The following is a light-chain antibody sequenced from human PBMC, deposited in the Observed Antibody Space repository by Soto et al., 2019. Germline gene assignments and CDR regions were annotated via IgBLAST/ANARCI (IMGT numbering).Light chain of an antibody. CDR3: QQYNSYWYT. V-gene: IGKV1-5*01. Sequence: DIQMTQSPSTLSASVGDRVTITCRASQSISSWLAWYQQKPGKAPKLLIYDASSLESGVPSRFSGSGSGTAFTLTISSLQPDDFATYYCQQYNSYWYTFGQGTKLEIK. CDR1: QSISSW. J-gene: IGKJ2*01. CDR2: DAS.